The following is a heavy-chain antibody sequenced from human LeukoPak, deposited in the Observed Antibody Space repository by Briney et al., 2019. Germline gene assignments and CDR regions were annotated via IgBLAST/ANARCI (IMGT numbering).Heavy chain of an antibody. Sequence: GGSLRLSCAASGFTFSSYEMNWVRQAPGKGLEWASYISSSGSTIYYADSVKGRFTISRDNAKNSLYLQMNSLRAEDTAVYYCAKDYYDSSGYYYYYYYMDVWGKGTTVTISS. CDR3: AKDYYDSSGYYYYYYYMDV. D-gene: IGHD3-22*01. CDR1: GFTFSSYE. CDR2: ISSSGSTI. J-gene: IGHJ6*03. V-gene: IGHV3-48*03.